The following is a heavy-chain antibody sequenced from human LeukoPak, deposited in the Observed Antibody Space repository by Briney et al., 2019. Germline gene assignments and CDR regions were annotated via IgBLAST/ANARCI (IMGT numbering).Heavy chain of an antibody. V-gene: IGHV4-39*01. CDR1: GGSISSSSYY. J-gene: IGHJ4*02. CDR3: ARLAYRLTTVTRGGY. D-gene: IGHD4-11*01. Sequence: SETLSLTCTVSGGSISSSSYYWGWIRQPPGKGLEWIGSIYYSGSTYYNPSLKSRVTISVDTSKNQFSLKLSSVTAADTAVYYCARLAYRLTTVTRGGYWGQGTLVTVSS. CDR2: IYYSGST.